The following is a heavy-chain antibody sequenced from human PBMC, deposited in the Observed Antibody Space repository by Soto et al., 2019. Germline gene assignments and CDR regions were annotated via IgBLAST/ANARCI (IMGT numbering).Heavy chain of an antibody. V-gene: IGHV4-59*01. D-gene: IGHD3-22*01. CDR2: IYYSGST. Sequence: TSETLSLTCTVSGGSISSYYWSWIRQPPGKGLEWIGYIYYSGSTNYNPSLKSRVIISVDTAKNQFSLRLSSVTAADTAVYYCTGAYYDINGYSLDPWGQGTSVTVSS. CDR3: TGAYYDINGYSLDP. J-gene: IGHJ5*02. CDR1: GGSISSYY.